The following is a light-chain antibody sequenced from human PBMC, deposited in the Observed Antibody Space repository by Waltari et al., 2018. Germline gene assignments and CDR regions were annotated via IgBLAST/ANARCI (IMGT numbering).Light chain of an antibody. CDR3: QQRHNWPLT. CDR2: DTS. Sequence: EIVLTQSPATLSLSPGERANLSCRASQSVRSYLAWYQQKPGQAPRLLIYDTSNRASGIPARFSGSGSGTDFSLSISSLEPEDFAVYYCQQRHNWPLTFGGGTKVEIK. CDR1: QSVRSY. V-gene: IGKV3-11*01. J-gene: IGKJ4*01.